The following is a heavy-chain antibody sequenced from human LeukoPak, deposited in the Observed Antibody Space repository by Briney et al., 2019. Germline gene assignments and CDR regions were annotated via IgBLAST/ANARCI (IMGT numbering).Heavy chain of an antibody. J-gene: IGHJ4*02. V-gene: IGHV3-21*01. CDR3: ARDAPPQGYAVDY. Sequence: GGSLRLSCAASGFTFSNYLMHWVRQAPGKGLEWVSSISSSSSYIYYADSVKGRFTISRDNAKNSLYLQMNSLRAEDTAVYYCARDAPPQGYAVDYWGQGTLVTVSS. CDR2: ISSSSSYI. CDR1: GFTFSNYL. D-gene: IGHD5-12*01.